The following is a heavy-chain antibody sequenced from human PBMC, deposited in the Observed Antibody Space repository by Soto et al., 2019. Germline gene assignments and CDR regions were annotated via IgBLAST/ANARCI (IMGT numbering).Heavy chain of an antibody. CDR1: GYSFTSYW. CDR3: ARQGAGSSPMDV. CDR2: IDPSDSYT. D-gene: IGHD6-19*01. V-gene: IGHV5-10-1*01. J-gene: IGHJ6*02. Sequence: PGESLKISCKGSGYSFTSYWISWVRQMPGKGLEWMGRIDPSDSYTNYSPSFQGHVTISADKSISTAYLQWGSLKASDTAMYYCARQGAGSSPMDVWGQGTTVTVSS.